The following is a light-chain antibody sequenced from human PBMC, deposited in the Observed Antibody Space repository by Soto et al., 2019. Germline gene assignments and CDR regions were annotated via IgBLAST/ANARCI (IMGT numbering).Light chain of an antibody. CDR1: QTVTSY. Sequence: DVQMTQSPSSLSASVGDSLTLTCRASQTVTSYLNWYQQKPGKAPKLLIYAASTLQSGVPSRFSGSESGTEFTLTIISLQPEDFATYYCQQSYRFPKTFGRGTKVEVK. CDR2: AAS. CDR3: QQSYRFPKT. V-gene: IGKV1-39*01. J-gene: IGKJ1*01.